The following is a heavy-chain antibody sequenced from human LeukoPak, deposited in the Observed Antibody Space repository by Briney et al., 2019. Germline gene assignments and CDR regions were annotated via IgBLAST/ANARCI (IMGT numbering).Heavy chain of an antibody. CDR3: ARLLIYCSSTSCHFDY. J-gene: IGHJ4*02. CDR1: GGSINNNNYY. Sequence: PSETLSLTCTASGGSINNNNYYWDWIRQPPGKGLEWIGNLYYSGSAHYNPSLKSRVTISVDTSKNQFSLKLNSVTAEDTAMYYCARLLIYCSSTSCHFDYWCQGTLVAVSS. V-gene: IGHV4-39*01. D-gene: IGHD2-2*01. CDR2: LYYSGSA.